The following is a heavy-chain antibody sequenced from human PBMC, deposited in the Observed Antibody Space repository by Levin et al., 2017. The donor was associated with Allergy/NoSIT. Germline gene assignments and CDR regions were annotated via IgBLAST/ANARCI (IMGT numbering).Heavy chain of an antibody. CDR2: ISYDGSNK. J-gene: IGHJ5*02. Sequence: PGGSLRLSCAASGFTFSSYGMHWVRQAPGKGLEWVAVISYDGSNKYYADSVKGRFTISRDNSKNTLYLQMNSLRAEDTAVYYCAKEYTRWFGELAFDPWGQGTLVTVSS. CDR1: GFTFSSYG. V-gene: IGHV3-30*18. CDR3: AKEYTRWFGELAFDP. D-gene: IGHD3-10*01.